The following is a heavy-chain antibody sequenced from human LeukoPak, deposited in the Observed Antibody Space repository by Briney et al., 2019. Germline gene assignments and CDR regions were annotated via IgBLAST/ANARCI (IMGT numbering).Heavy chain of an antibody. J-gene: IGHJ4*02. D-gene: IGHD6-13*01. CDR1: GFTFSSYA. CDR2: ISYDGSNK. V-gene: IGHV3-30*04. CDR3: ARDQGSAAGGLDY. Sequence: PGGSLRLSCAASGFTFSSYAMHWVRQAPGKGLEWVAVISYDGSNKYYADSVKGRFTISRDNSKNTLYLQMNSLRAEDTAVYYCARDQGSAAGGLDYWGQGTLVTVSS.